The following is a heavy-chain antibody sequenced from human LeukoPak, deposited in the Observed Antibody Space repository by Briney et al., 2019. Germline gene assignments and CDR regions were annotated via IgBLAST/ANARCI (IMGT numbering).Heavy chain of an antibody. Sequence: PGGSLRLSCAASGFTFSSYAMHWVRQAPGKGLEYVSAISRNGGSTYYANSVKGRFTISRGNSKNTLYLQMGSLRAEDMAVYYCARAVSGSYTYWGQGTLVTVSS. D-gene: IGHD1-26*01. CDR2: ISRNGGST. V-gene: IGHV3-64*01. J-gene: IGHJ4*02. CDR3: ARAVSGSYTY. CDR1: GFTFSSYA.